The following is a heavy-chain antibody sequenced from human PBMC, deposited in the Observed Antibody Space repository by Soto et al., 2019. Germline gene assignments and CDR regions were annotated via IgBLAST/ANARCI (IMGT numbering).Heavy chain of an antibody. D-gene: IGHD3-10*01. CDR3: ARAGVQVFDP. Sequence: SETLSLTCTVSGGSISSGDYYWSWIRQPPGKGLEWIGYIYYSGSTYYNPSLKSRVTISVDTSKNQFSLKLSSVTAADTAVYYCARAGVQVFDPWGQGTLVTVPQ. V-gene: IGHV4-30-4*01. CDR1: GGSISSGDYY. CDR2: IYYSGST. J-gene: IGHJ5*02.